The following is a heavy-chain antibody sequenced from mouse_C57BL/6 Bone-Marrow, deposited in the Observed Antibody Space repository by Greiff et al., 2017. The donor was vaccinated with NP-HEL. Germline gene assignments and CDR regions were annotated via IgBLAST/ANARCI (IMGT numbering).Heavy chain of an antibody. CDR2: ISSGGSYT. V-gene: IGHV5-6*01. J-gene: IGHJ4*01. CDR1: GFTFSSYG. Sequence: EVQWVESGGDLVKPGGSLKLSCAASGFTFSSYGMSWVRQTPDKRLEWVATISSGGSYTYYPDSVKGRFTISRDNAKNTLYLQMSSLKSEDTAMYYCARPLMDYWGQGTSVTVSS. CDR3: ARPLMDY.